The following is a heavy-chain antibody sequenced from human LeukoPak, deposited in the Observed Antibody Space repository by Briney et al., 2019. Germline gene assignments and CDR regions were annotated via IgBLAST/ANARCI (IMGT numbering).Heavy chain of an antibody. CDR3: ARNTPPVAGYFDL. Sequence: PGGSLRLSCAAAGFTFSSYAMHWVRKAPGKGLEWVAVISYDGSNKYYADSVKGRFTISRDNSKNTLYLQMNSLRAEDTAVYYCARNTPPVAGYFDLWGQGTTVTVSS. CDR1: GFTFSSYA. CDR2: ISYDGSNK. V-gene: IGHV3-30-3*01. J-gene: IGHJ6*02. D-gene: IGHD6-19*01.